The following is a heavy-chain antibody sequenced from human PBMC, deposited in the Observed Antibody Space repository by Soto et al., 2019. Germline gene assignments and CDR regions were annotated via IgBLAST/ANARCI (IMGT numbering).Heavy chain of an antibody. CDR1: GFSLSTGGVG. J-gene: IGHJ6*02. D-gene: IGHD2-21*02. CDR2: IYWDDDK. Sequence: QITLKESGPSLVKPTQTLTLTCTFSGFSLSTGGVGVGWIRQPPGKALEWLALIYWDDDKRYSPSLRSRLTAQLHTSKNQVVLTMTNIDPLDTATYYCARSRCSGDCLQSYSSHYYCGMDVWGQGTTVTVSS. V-gene: IGHV2-5*02. CDR3: ARSRCSGDCLQSYSSHYYCGMDV.